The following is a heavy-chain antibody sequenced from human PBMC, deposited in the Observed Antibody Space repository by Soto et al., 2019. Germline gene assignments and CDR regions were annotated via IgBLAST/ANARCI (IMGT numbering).Heavy chain of an antibody. CDR2: IYPGDSDT. J-gene: IGHJ6*02. V-gene: IGHV5-51*01. Sequence: ESLKISCTCSGYSFTRYWTGWVRQMPGKGLEWMGIIYPGDSDTRYSPSFQGQVTISADKSISTAYLQWSSLKASDTAMYYCARLVNYYFGMDVWGLGTTVTVSS. CDR3: ARLVNYYFGMDV. CDR1: GYSFTRYW.